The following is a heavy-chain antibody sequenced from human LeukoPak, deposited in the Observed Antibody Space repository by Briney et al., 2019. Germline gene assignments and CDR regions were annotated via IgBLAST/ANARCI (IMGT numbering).Heavy chain of an antibody. CDR3: ARAQHRGWGFDY. J-gene: IGHJ4*02. CDR2: ILYDGSNE. D-gene: IGHD1-26*01. CDR1: GFTFSSYA. V-gene: IGHV3-30*09. Sequence: GGSLRLSCAASGFTFSSYAMHWVRQAPGKGLEWVAVILYDGSNEYYADSVMGRFVISRDTSQNTLHLQMNSLRADDTAVYYCARAQHRGWGFDYWGPGTLVTVSS.